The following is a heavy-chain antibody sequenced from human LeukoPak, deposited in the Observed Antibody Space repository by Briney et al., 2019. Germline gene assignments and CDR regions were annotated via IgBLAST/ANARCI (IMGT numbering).Heavy chain of an antibody. J-gene: IGHJ5*02. Sequence: GGSLRLSCGASGFTFSSYSMNWVHQAPGKGLEWVSSISSSSSYIYYADSVKGRFTISRDNAKNSLYLQMNSLRAEDSAVYYCARDLWGDFLEMRFLFDPWGQGTLVTVSS. V-gene: IGHV3-21*01. CDR3: ARDLWGDFLEMRFLFDP. CDR1: GFTFSSYS. D-gene: IGHD3-3*01. CDR2: ISSSSSYI.